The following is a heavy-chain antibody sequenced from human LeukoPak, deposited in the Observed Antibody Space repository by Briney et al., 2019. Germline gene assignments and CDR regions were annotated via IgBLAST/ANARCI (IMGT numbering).Heavy chain of an antibody. CDR2: IYSGDST. V-gene: IGHV3-66*01. Sequence: LSGVPLRLSCAASGFAVSSNYMICVRQAPEKGREWCSIIYSGDSTYYAESVKGRFTICRENSKNTLYLPMNRLRAEDTAVYSCARGSDTSGYYYFDYWGQGTLVTVSS. J-gene: IGHJ4*02. CDR1: GFAVSSNY. CDR3: ARGSDTSGYYYFDY. D-gene: IGHD3-22*01.